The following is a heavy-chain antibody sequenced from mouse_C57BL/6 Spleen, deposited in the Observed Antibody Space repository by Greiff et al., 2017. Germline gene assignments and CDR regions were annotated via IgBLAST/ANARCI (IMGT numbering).Heavy chain of an antibody. J-gene: IGHJ1*03. V-gene: IGHV2-5*01. CDR3: AKNDGNYWYFDV. CDR2: IWRGGST. CDR1: GFSLTSYG. D-gene: IGHD2-1*01. Sequence: QVRLKQSGPGLVQPSQSLSITCTVSGFSLTSYGVHWVRQSPGKGLAWLGVIWRGGSTDYNAAFMSRLSITKNNSKSQVFFKMNSLQADDTAIYXCAKNDGNYWYFDVWGTGTTVTVSS.